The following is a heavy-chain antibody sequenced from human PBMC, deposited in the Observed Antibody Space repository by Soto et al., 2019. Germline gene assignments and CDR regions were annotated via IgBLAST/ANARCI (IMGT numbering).Heavy chain of an antibody. CDR3: ARGGALSTSWYWGDGLDS. CDR2: IIPVFGTP. CDR1: GYSFSSHA. Sequence: QVQLEQSGSEVKKSGSSVKVSCKASGYSFSSHAITWVRQAPGQGLEWMGGIIPVFGTPSYAQKFQGSVTISAYKSTNTSYLELRSLRSEDTAVYYCARGGALSTSWYWGDGLDSWGQGTQVTVSS. V-gene: IGHV1-69*06. J-gene: IGHJ4*02. D-gene: IGHD6-13*01.